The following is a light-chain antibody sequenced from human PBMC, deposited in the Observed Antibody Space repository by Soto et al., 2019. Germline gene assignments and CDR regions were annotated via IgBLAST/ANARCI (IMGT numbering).Light chain of an antibody. CDR3: CSYAGSYKGYV. V-gene: IGLV2-11*01. CDR1: SSDVGGYNY. CDR2: DVS. Sequence: QSVLTQPRSVSGSPGQSVTISCNGTSSDVGGYNYVSWYQQHPGKAPKFMIYDVSKRPSGVPDRFSGSKSGNTASLTISGLQAEDEADYYCCSYAGSYKGYVFGTGTKLTVL. J-gene: IGLJ1*01.